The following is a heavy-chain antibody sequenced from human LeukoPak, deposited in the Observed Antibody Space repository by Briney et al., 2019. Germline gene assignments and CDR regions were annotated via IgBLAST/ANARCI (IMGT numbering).Heavy chain of an antibody. CDR2: INHSGST. V-gene: IGHV4-34*01. CDR1: GGSFSGYY. D-gene: IGHD4-11*01. Sequence: PSETLSLTCAVYGGSFSGYYWSWIRQPPGKGLEWIGEINHSGSTNYNPSLKSRVTISVDTSKNQFSLKLSSVTAADTAVYYCARGHYRTYSQKCYYFDYWGQGTLVTVSS. J-gene: IGHJ4*02. CDR3: ARGHYRTYSQKCYYFDY.